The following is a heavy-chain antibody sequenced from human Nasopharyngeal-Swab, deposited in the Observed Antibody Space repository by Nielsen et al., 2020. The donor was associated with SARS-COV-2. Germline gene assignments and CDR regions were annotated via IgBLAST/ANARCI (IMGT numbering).Heavy chain of an antibody. CDR2: INHSGST. CDR1: GGSFSGYY. D-gene: IGHD4-23*01. J-gene: IGHJ4*02. Sequence: SETLSLTCAVYGGSFSGYYWSWIRQPPGKGLEWIGEINHSGSTNYNPSLKSRVTISVDTSKNQFSLKLSSVTAVDTAVYYCARGPVVTLDYWGQGTLVTVSS. CDR3: ARGPVVTLDY. V-gene: IGHV4-34*01.